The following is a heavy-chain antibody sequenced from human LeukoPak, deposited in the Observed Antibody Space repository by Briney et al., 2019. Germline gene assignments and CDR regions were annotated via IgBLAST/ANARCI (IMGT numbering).Heavy chain of an antibody. CDR1: GFTFSNAY. CDR3: TTESPHSDY. V-gene: IGHV3-15*01. Sequence: GGSLRLSCTASGFTFSNAYMSWVRQAPGKGLEWVGRIKSKTDGGTTDYVAPVKGRFTISRDDSKDTLYLQMNNLKTEDTAVYYCTTESPHSDYWGQGTLVTVSS. CDR2: IKSKTDGGTT. J-gene: IGHJ4*02.